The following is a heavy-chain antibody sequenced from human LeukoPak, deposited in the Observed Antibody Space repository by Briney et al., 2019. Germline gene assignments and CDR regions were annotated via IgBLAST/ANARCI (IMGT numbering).Heavy chain of an antibody. CDR3: ARGWDYYYGMDV. CDR1: GGSISSYY. Sequence: SETLSLTCTVSGGSISSYYWSWIRQPPGKGLEWIGYIYYSGSTNYNPSLKSRVTISVDTPKNQFSLKLSSVTAADTAVYYCARGWDYYYGMDVWGQGTTVTVSS. CDR2: IYYSGST. D-gene: IGHD1-26*01. V-gene: IGHV4-59*01. J-gene: IGHJ6*02.